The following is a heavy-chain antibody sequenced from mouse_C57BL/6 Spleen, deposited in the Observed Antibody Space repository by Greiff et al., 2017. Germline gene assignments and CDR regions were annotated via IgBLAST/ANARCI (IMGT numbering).Heavy chain of an antibody. Sequence: EVKLQESGGDLVKPGGSLKLSCAASGFTFSSYGMSWVRQTPDKRLEWVATLSSGGSYTYYPDSVKGRFTISRDNAKNTLYLQMGGLKSEDTTMYYCARHQDYYYGSSHYFDYWGQGTTLTVSS. CDR1: GFTFSSYG. CDR2: LSSGGSYT. D-gene: IGHD1-1*01. J-gene: IGHJ2*01. V-gene: IGHV5-6*01. CDR3: ARHQDYYYGSSHYFDY.